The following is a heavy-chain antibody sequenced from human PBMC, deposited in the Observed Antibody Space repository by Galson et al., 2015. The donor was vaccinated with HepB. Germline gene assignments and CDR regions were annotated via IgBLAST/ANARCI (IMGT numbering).Heavy chain of an antibody. V-gene: IGHV1-18*01. CDR1: GYTFTSYG. CDR3: ARVKSAGYQLPTSPFDY. J-gene: IGHJ4*02. CDR2: ISAYNGNT. Sequence: SVKVSCKASGYTFTSYGISWVRQAPGQGLEWMGWISAYNGNTNYAQKLQGRVTMTTDTSTSTAYMELRSLRSDDTAVYYCARVKSAGYQLPTSPFDYWGQGTLVTVSS. D-gene: IGHD2-2*01.